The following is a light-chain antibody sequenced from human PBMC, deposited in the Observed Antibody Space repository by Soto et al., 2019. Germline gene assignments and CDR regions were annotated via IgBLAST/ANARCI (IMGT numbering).Light chain of an antibody. CDR3: QQYNNWPLT. J-gene: IGKJ5*01. CDR2: GAS. V-gene: IGKV3-15*01. Sequence: EIVMTQSPATLSVSPGERATLSCRASQSVSSNLAWYQQEPGQAPRLLIYGASSRATGIPVRFSGSGSGTEFTLTISSLQSEDFAVYYCQQYNNWPLTFGQGTRLRL. CDR1: QSVSSN.